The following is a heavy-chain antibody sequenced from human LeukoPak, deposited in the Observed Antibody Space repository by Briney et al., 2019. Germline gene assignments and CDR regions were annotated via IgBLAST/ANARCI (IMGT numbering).Heavy chain of an antibody. J-gene: IGHJ6*02. D-gene: IGHD6-13*01. Sequence: GRSLRLSCAASGFTFSSYDMHWVRQAPGKGLEWVAVISYDGSNKYYADSVKGRFTISRDNSKNTLYLQMNSLRAEDTAVYYCAKDRAGYYYYGMDVWGQGTTVTVSS. CDR3: AKDRAGYYYYGMDV. V-gene: IGHV3-30*18. CDR2: ISYDGSNK. CDR1: GFTFSSYD.